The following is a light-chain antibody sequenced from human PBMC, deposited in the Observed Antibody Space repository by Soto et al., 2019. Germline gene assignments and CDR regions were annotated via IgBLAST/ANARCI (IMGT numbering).Light chain of an antibody. V-gene: IGKV1-5*01. CDR2: DSS. CDR3: QQYNSYWT. Sequence: DIQMSQSPSTLSASVGDRVTITCRASQSISSWLAWYQQKPGKAPKIQIYDSSSLESGVPSRLSGRGSGTEFTLTISSLQPDNFATYYCQQYNSYWTVGQGTKVEIK. J-gene: IGKJ1*01. CDR1: QSISSW.